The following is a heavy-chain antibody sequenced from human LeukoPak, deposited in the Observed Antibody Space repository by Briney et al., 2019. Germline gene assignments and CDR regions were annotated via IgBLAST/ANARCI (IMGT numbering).Heavy chain of an antibody. CDR1: GGSFSGYY. D-gene: IGHD6-19*01. Sequence: TSETLSLTCAVYGGSFSGYYWGWIRQPPGKGLEWIGSIYYSGSTYYNPSLKSRVTISVDTSKNQFSLKLSSVTAADTAVYYCARLRLGGSVAGTGDIDYWGQGTLVTVSS. V-gene: IGHV4-39*01. CDR3: ARLRLGGSVAGTGDIDY. CDR2: IYYSGST. J-gene: IGHJ4*02.